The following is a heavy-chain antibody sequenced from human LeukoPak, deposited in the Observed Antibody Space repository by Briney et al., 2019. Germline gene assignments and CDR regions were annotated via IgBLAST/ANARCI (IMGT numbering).Heavy chain of an antibody. CDR3: ARDDEDRVCFDP. CDR1: GYTFTGYY. Sequence: ASVKVSXKASGYTFTGYYMHWVRQAPGQGLEWMGWINPNSGGTNYAQKFQGRVTMTRDTSISTAYMELSRLRSDDTAVYYRARDDEDRVCFDPWGQGTLVTVSS. J-gene: IGHJ5*02. CDR2: INPNSGGT. V-gene: IGHV1-2*02.